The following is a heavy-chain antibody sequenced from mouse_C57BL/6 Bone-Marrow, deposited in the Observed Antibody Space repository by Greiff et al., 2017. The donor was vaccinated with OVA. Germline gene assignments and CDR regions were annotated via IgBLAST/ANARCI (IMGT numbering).Heavy chain of an antibody. D-gene: IGHD2-12*01. CDR1: GFNIKDDY. CDR2: IDPENGDT. V-gene: IGHV14-4*01. Sequence: EVQLQQSGAELVRPGASVKLSCTASGFNIKDDYMHWVKQRPEQGLEWIGWIDPENGDTEYASKFQGKATITADTSSNTAYLQLSSLTSEDTAVYYCTTYYKGWFAYWGQGTLVTVSA. CDR3: TTYYKGWFAY. J-gene: IGHJ3*01.